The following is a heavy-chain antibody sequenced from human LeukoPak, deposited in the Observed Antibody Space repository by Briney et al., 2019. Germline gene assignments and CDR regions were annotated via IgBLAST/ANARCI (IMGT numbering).Heavy chain of an antibody. CDR1: GFTFSSYW. V-gene: IGHV3-7*01. CDR2: IKQDGSEK. D-gene: IGHD1-26*01. J-gene: IGHJ3*02. Sequence: GGSLRLSCAASGFTFSSYWMSWVRQAPGKGLEWVANIKQDGSEKYYVDSVKGRFTISRDNAKNSLYLQMNSLRAEDTAVYYCARKEMWEPSDAFDIWGQGTMVTVSS. CDR3: ARKEMWEPSDAFDI.